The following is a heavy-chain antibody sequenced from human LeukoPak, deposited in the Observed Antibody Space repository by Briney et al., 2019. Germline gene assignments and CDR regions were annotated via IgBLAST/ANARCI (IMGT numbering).Heavy chain of an antibody. V-gene: IGHV1-69*04. CDR2: IIPIFGIA. Sequence: SVKVSCKASGGTFSSYGISWVRQAPGQGLEWMGRIIPIFGIANYAQKFQGRVTITADKTTSTAYMELSSLTSEDTAVYYCARDQNSYGSGSYPDYWGRGTLVTVSS. D-gene: IGHD3-10*01. CDR3: ARDQNSYGSGSYPDY. J-gene: IGHJ4*02. CDR1: GGTFSSYG.